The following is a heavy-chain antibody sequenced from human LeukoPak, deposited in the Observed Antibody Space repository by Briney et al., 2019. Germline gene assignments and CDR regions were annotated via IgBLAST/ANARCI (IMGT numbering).Heavy chain of an antibody. D-gene: IGHD2-2*02. CDR3: ARENCSSTSCYTPHYFDY. CDR2: IYHSGST. V-gene: IGHV4-30-2*01. J-gene: IGHJ4*02. Sequence: SETLSLTCTVSGGSISSGGYYWSWIRRPPGKGLEWIGYIYHSGSTYYNPSLKSRVTISVDRSKNQFSLKLSSVTAADTAVYYCARENCSSTSCYTPHYFDYWGQGTLVTVSS. CDR1: GGSISSGGYY.